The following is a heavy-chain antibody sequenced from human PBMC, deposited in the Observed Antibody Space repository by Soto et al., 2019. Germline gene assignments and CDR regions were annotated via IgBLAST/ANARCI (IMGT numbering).Heavy chain of an antibody. CDR1: GFTFSSYG. CDR3: AREPMVTAVGYYYGMDV. CDR2: IWYDGSNK. J-gene: IGHJ6*02. Sequence: GGSLRLSCAASGFTFSSYGMHWVRQAPGKGPEWVAVIWYDGSNKYYADSVKGRFTISRDNSKNTLYLQMNSLRAEDTAVYYCAREPMVTAVGYYYGMDVWGQGTTVTVSS. D-gene: IGHD2-21*02. V-gene: IGHV3-33*01.